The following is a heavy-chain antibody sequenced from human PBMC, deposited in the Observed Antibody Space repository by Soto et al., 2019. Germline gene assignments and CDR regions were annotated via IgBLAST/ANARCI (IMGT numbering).Heavy chain of an antibody. Sequence: QVQLVQSGAEVKKPGSSVKVSCKASGGTFSSYAISWVRQAPGQGLEWMGGIIPIFGTANYAQKFQGRVTITADESTSTAYMELCSLRYEDTAVYYCARGMIVVVPAAMGLYYYYYGMDVWGQGTTVTVSS. J-gene: IGHJ6*02. V-gene: IGHV1-69*01. D-gene: IGHD2-2*01. CDR2: IIPIFGTA. CDR3: ARGMIVVVPAAMGLYYYYYGMDV. CDR1: GGTFSSYA.